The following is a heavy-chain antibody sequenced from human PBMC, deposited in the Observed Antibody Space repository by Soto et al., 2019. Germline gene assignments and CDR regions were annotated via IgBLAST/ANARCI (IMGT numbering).Heavy chain of an antibody. J-gene: IGHJ6*02. V-gene: IGHV3-21*01. Sequence: GGSLRLSCVGSGFTFSTYSINWVRQAPGKGLEWVSSISSRSDIYYADSVKGRFTISRDNAKNSVSLQMNSLRAEDSAVYYCAREYTAWPLAYGLDVWGQGTTVTVSS. D-gene: IGHD2-2*02. CDR3: AREYTAWPLAYGLDV. CDR2: ISSRSDI. CDR1: GFTFSTYS.